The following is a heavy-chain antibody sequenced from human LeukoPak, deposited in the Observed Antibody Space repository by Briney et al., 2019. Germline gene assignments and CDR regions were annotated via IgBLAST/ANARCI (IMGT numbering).Heavy chain of an antibody. V-gene: IGHV4-38-2*02. J-gene: IGHJ4*02. CDR3: ARGIDY. Sequence: SKTLSLTCSVSGFSIGTGYSWGWIRQPPGKGLEWIGYIYYSGSTNYNPSLKSRVTVSVDTSKNQFSLKLSSVTAADTAVYYCARGIDYWGQGTLVTVSS. CDR1: GFSIGTGYS. CDR2: IYYSGST.